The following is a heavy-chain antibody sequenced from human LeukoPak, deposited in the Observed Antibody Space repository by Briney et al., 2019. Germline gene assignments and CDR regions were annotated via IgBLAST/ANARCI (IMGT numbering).Heavy chain of an antibody. Sequence: SVKVSCKASGGTFSNYVISWVRQAPGQGLEWMGGIIPMFGSATYSEKFQGRVTITMDESTSTGYMEMSRLTSEDTAVYYCARGQYYGSETYWHTKWFDPWGQGTPVTVSS. D-gene: IGHD3-10*01. CDR2: IIPMFGSA. V-gene: IGHV1-69*05. CDR3: ARGQYYGSETYWHTKWFDP. J-gene: IGHJ5*02. CDR1: GGTFSNYV.